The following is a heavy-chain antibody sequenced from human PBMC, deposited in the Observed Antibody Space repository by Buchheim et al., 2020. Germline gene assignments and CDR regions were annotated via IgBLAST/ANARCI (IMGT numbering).Heavy chain of an antibody. J-gene: IGHJ6*02. CDR2: IYYSGST. CDR3: ARDRLKCTNGVCFYGMDV. V-gene: IGHV4-59*01. D-gene: IGHD2-8*01. CDR1: GGSISSYY. Sequence: QVQLQESGPGLVKPSETLSLTCTVSGGSISSYYWSWIRQPPGKGLEWIGYIYYSGSTKYNTSLKSRVTISVDKSKNKFSMKLSSVTAADTAVYYCARDRLKCTNGVCFYGMDVWGQGTT.